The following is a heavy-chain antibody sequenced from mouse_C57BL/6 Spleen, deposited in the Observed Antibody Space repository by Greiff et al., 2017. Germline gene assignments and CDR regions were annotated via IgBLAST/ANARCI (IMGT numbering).Heavy chain of an antibody. CDR1: GFTFSSYA. Sequence: EVMLVESGGGLVKPGGSLKLSCAASGFTFSSYAMSWVRQTPEKRLEWVATISDGGSYTYYPDNVKGRFTISRDNAKNNLYLQMSHLKSEDTAMYYCARERDYGSSPWFAYWGQGTLVTVSA. V-gene: IGHV5-4*01. D-gene: IGHD1-1*01. CDR3: ARERDYGSSPWFAY. CDR2: ISDGGSYT. J-gene: IGHJ3*01.